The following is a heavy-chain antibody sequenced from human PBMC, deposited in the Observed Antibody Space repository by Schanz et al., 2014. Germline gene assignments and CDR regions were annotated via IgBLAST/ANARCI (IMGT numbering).Heavy chain of an antibody. CDR1: GFTFSDYY. D-gene: IGHD5-18*01. J-gene: IGHJ4*02. V-gene: IGHV3-11*06. CDR2: ISHNSHYT. CDR3: ARDGYRNGRPFDH. Sequence: QVQLVESGGGLVKPGGSLRLSCAASGFTFSDYYMSWIRQAPGKGLEWVSYISHNSHYTNYADSVKGRFTISRDTAENSVYLQMNSLRAEDTAVYYCARDGYRNGRPFDHWGQGIRVTVSA.